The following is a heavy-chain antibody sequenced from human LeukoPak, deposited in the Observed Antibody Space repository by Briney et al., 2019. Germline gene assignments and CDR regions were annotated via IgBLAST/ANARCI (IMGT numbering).Heavy chain of an antibody. D-gene: IGHD1-26*01. Sequence: ASVKVSCKASGYTFTSYGISWVRQAPGQGLEWMGWISAYNGNTNYAQKLQGRVTMTTDTSTSTAYMELRSLRSDDTAVYYCARGWTSGQFWGGATWSYWGQGTLVTVSS. V-gene: IGHV1-18*01. J-gene: IGHJ4*02. CDR1: GYTFTSYG. CDR3: ARGWTSGQFWGGATWSY. CDR2: ISAYNGNT.